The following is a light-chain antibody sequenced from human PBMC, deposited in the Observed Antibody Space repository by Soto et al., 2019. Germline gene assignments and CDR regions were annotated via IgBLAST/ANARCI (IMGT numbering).Light chain of an antibody. CDR2: GAS. CDR1: QSVSSN. J-gene: IGKJ5*01. CDR3: QQRHNWPIT. V-gene: IGKV3-11*01. Sequence: EIVLTQSPGTLSLSPGERATLSCRASQSVSSNLAWYQQKPDQAPRLLIYGASTRATGIPARFSGSGSGTDFTLTISSLEPADFGVYYCQQRHNWPITFGQGTRLEIK.